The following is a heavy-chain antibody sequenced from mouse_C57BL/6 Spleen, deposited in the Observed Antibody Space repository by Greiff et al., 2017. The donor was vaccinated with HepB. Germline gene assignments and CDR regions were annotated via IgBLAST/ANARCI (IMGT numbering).Heavy chain of an antibody. J-gene: IGHJ3*01. V-gene: IGHV5-4*03. CDR1: GFTFSSYA. D-gene: IGHD2-4*01. Sequence: DVMLVESGGGLVKPGGSLKLSCAASGFTFSSYAMSWVRQTPEKRLEWVATISDGGSYTYYPDNVKGRFTISRDNAKNNLYLQMSHLKSEDTAMYYCARASYDYDVGFAYWGQGTLVTVSA. CDR3: ARASYDYDVGFAY. CDR2: ISDGGSYT.